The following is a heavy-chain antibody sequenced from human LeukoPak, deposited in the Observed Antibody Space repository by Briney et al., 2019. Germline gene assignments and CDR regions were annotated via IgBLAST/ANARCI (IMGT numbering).Heavy chain of an antibody. V-gene: IGHV3-21*01. CDR1: GFTFSRYS. CDR2: ISSRSSYM. CDR3: ARDTDYYFDY. J-gene: IGHJ4*02. Sequence: PGGSLRLSCAASGFTFSRYSMNWVRQAPGKGLEWVSSISSRSSYMSYADSVKGRFTISRDNAKNSLFLQMNGLRAEDMAVYYCARDTDYYFDYWGQGTLVTVSS. D-gene: IGHD4-11*01.